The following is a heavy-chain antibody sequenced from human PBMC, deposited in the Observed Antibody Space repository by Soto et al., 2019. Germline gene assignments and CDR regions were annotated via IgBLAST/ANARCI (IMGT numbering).Heavy chain of an antibody. CDR2: IYLDGTT. CDR3: IKGKVGTDPNWLDP. CDR1: GFSVGSSY. V-gene: IGHV3-66*01. D-gene: IGHD2-21*02. Sequence: EAQLVESGGGLVQPGGSLRLSCAASGFSVGSSYLYWVRQAPGRGLEWVSSIYLDGTTYYTASVKGRFSISRDNSKNTLYLQMNSLGGEDTAIYYCIKGKVGTDPNWLDPWGQGSLVTVAS. J-gene: IGHJ5*02.